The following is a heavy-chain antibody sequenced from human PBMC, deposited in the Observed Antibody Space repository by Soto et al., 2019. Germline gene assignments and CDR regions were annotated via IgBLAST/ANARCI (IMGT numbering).Heavy chain of an antibody. J-gene: IGHJ5*02. Sequence: GASVKVSCKASGYTFTSYGISCVRQAPGQGLEWMGWISAYNGNTNYAQKLQGRVTMTTDTSTSTAYMELRSLRSDDTVVYYCARDRGIAAAGWFDPWGQGTLVTVSS. CDR2: ISAYNGNT. V-gene: IGHV1-18*01. CDR1: GYTFTSYG. D-gene: IGHD6-13*01. CDR3: ARDRGIAAAGWFDP.